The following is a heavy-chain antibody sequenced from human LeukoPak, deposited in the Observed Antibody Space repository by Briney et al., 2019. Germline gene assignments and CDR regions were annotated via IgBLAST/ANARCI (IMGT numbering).Heavy chain of an antibody. D-gene: IGHD3-16*02. J-gene: IGHJ5*02. V-gene: IGHV4-59*08. CDR2: IYYSGST. CDR3: ARLGRYRRLGSWFDP. Sequence: PSETLSLTCTVSGGSISSYYWSWIRQPPGKGLEWIGYIYYSGSTNYNPSLKSRVTISVDTSKNQFSLKLSSVTAADTAVYYCARLGRYRRLGSWFDPWGQGTLVTVSS. CDR1: GGSISSYY.